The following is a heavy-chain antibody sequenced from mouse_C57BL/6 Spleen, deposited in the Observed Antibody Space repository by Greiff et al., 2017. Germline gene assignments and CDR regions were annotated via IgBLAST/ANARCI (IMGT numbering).Heavy chain of an antibody. CDR3: AKHEGDYYGSSYYYAIDY. D-gene: IGHD1-1*01. J-gene: IGHJ4*01. Sequence: QVQLKQSGAELVKPGASVKLSCKASGYPFTEYTINWVKQRSGQGLEWIGWFYPGSGSIKYNENFKDKATLTADKTSSTVYVELSRLTSEDSAVYFCAKHEGDYYGSSYYYAIDYWGHGASVTFSS. CDR1: GYPFTEYT. V-gene: IGHV1-62-2*01. CDR2: FYPGSGSI.